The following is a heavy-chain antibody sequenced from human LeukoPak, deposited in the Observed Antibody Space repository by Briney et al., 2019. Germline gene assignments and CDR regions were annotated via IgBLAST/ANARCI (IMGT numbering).Heavy chain of an antibody. D-gene: IGHD4-11*01. Sequence: SETLSLTCAVYGGSFSGYYWSWIRQPPGKGLEWIGEINHSGSTNYNPSLKSRVTISVDTSKNQFSLKLSSVTAADTAVYYCARDYSNYGGLDYWGQGTLVTVSS. J-gene: IGHJ4*02. V-gene: IGHV4-34*01. CDR1: GGSFSGYY. CDR2: INHSGST. CDR3: ARDYSNYGGLDY.